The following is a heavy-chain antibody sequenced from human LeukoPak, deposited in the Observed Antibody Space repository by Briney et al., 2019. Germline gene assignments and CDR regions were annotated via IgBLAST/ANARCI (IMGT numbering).Heavy chain of an antibody. CDR1: GFTLDDYA. Sequence: GRSLRLSCAASGFTLDDYAMHWVRQAPGKGLEWVSGISWNSVNIGYADSVKGRFTTSRDNAKNSLYLQMNSLRAEDMALYYCSKGTMLVGAVGDYFDYWGQGTLVTVSS. CDR2: ISWNSVNI. V-gene: IGHV3-9*03. J-gene: IGHJ4*02. D-gene: IGHD3-22*01. CDR3: SKGTMLVGAVGDYFDY.